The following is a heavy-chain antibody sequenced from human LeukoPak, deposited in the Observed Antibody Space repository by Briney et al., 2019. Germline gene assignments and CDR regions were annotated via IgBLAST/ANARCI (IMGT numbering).Heavy chain of an antibody. D-gene: IGHD3-22*01. J-gene: IGHJ6*02. CDR3: AREGYYYDRRDDYYYYYGMDV. CDR2: ISSGSMYT. Sequence: PGGSLRLSCAASGFTFSRNSMNWVRQAPGKGLEWDSSISSGSMYTHYAGSVKGRFTISRDNAKNSLNLQMNSLRAEDTAVYYCAREGYYYDRRDDYYYYYGMDVWGQGTTVTVSS. CDR1: GFTFSRNS. V-gene: IGHV3-21*01.